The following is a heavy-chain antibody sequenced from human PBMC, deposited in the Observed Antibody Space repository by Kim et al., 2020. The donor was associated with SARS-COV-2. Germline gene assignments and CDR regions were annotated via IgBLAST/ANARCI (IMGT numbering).Heavy chain of an antibody. D-gene: IGHD2-2*01. Sequence: AASVKGRFTISRDNSKNTLYLQMNSLRAEDMAVYYCAKEGGSTSKDFDYWGQGTLVTASS. J-gene: IGHJ4*02. V-gene: IGHV3-23*01. CDR3: AKEGGSTSKDFDY.